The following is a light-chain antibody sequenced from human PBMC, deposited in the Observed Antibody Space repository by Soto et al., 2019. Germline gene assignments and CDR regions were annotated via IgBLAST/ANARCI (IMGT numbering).Light chain of an antibody. J-gene: IGKJ2*01. CDR2: WAS. V-gene: IGKV4-1*01. CDR1: QSVLYSSNNKNY. Sequence: DIVMTQSPDSLVVSLGERATINCKSSQSVLYSSNNKNYLAWYQQKPGQPPKLLIYWASARESGVPDRFSGSRSGTDFTLTISSLQAEDVATYYCQQYYSTPPTFGQGTKLEIQ. CDR3: QQYYSTPPT.